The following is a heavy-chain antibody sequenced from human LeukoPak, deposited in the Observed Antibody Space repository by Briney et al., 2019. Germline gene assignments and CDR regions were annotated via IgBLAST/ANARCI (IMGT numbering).Heavy chain of an antibody. Sequence: ASVKVSCKASGYTFTGYYMHWVRQAPGQGLEWMGWINPNSGGANYAQKFQGRVTMTRDTSISTAYMELSRLRSDDTAVYYCAREKVDCSSTSCYPGYFQHWGQGTLVTVSS. CDR1: GYTFTGYY. CDR3: AREKVDCSSTSCYPGYFQH. J-gene: IGHJ1*01. D-gene: IGHD2-2*01. V-gene: IGHV1-2*02. CDR2: INPNSGGA.